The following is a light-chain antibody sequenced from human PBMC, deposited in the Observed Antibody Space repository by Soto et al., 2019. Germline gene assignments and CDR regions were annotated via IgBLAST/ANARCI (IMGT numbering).Light chain of an antibody. J-gene: IGLJ3*02. CDR1: SSDIGGYNY. Sequence: QSALTQPASVSGSPGQSITISCTGSSSDIGGYNYVSWYQQYPGKAPKLIIYEVNNRPSGISNRFSASKSGNTASRTISGLQAEDETDYYCSSYTNSDTWVFGGGTKLTVL. V-gene: IGLV2-14*01. CDR3: SSYTNSDTWV. CDR2: EVN.